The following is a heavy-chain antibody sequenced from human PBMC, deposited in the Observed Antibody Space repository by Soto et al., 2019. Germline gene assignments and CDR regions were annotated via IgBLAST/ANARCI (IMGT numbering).Heavy chain of an antibody. V-gene: IGHV4-39*07. J-gene: IGHJ5*02. CDR1: GYSVSSSDYY. Sequence: SETLSLTCSVSGYSVSSSDYYWSWIRQPPGKGLEWIGEINHSGSTNYNPSLKSRVTISVDTSKNQFSLKLSSVTAADTAVYYCARGGMITFGGVIVIYNWFDPWGQGTLVTVSS. CDR2: INHSGST. D-gene: IGHD3-16*02. CDR3: ARGGMITFGGVIVIYNWFDP.